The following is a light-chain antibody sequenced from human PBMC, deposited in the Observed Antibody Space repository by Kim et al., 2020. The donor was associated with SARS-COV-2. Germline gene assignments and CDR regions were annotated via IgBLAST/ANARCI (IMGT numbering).Light chain of an antibody. CDR1: SSVVGGYNY. Sequence: SIPISCPGTSSVVGGYNYVSWYQQHPGKAPKLMIYDVSNRPSGVSNRFSGSKSGNTASLTISGLQAEDEADYYCSSYTSSSTGVFGGGTQLTVL. V-gene: IGLV2-14*03. CDR2: DVS. CDR3: SSYTSSSTGV. J-gene: IGLJ3*02.